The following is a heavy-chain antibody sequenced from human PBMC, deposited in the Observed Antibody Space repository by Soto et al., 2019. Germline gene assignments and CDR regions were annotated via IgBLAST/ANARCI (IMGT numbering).Heavy chain of an antibody. J-gene: IGHJ6*02. D-gene: IGHD3-3*01. Sequence: ASVKVSCKASGYTFTSYGISWVRQAPGQGLEWMGWISAYNCTTNYSQKLQGRVTRTTDTSTSTAYMELRSLRDEDTFVYYCARAPPYDFWSGYPLGYYSYGMDVWGQGTTVTVSS. CDR1: GYTFTSYG. CDR3: ARAPPYDFWSGYPLGYYSYGMDV. CDR2: ISAYNCTT. V-gene: IGHV1-18*01.